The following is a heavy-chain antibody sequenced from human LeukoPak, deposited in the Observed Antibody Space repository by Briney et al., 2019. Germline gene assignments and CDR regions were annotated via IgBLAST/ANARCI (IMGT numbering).Heavy chain of an antibody. CDR2: IYYSGST. Sequence: SETLSLTCTVSGGSISSYYWSWIWQPPGKGLEWIGYIYYSGSTNYNPSLKSRVTISVDTSKNQFSLKLSSVTAADTAVYYCARDGANTIFGPFFDLWGRGTLVTVSS. CDR3: ARDGANTIFGPFFDL. V-gene: IGHV4-59*01. J-gene: IGHJ2*01. D-gene: IGHD3-3*01. CDR1: GGSISSYY.